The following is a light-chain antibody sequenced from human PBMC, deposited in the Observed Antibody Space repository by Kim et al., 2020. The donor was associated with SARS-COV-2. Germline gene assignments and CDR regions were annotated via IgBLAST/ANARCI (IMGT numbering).Light chain of an antibody. Sequence: PGERATLSCRTSQSVGSDYLAWYQQKPGQAPRLLIYGTSSRATGIPDRFSGSGSGTDFTLTISRLEPEDFAVFYCQQYDTSPWTFGQGT. CDR3: QQYDTSPWT. CDR1: QSVGSDY. V-gene: IGKV3-20*01. CDR2: GTS. J-gene: IGKJ1*01.